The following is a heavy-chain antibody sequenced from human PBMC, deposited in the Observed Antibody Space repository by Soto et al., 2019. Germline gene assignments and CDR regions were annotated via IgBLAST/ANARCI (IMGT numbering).Heavy chain of an antibody. Sequence: EVRLVESGGGLVQPGESLRLSCEASGFTVGTNYISWVRQSPGKGLEWVSVIYAAGHTYYPDSVKGRFTISRDKSLNRLSLQMSGLRVDNTAVYNCARAIVTPEPYYIDVGGKGPTFPFPS. CDR1: GFTVGTNY. CDR2: IYAAGHT. J-gene: IGHJ6*03. D-gene: IGHD1-26*01. CDR3: ARAIVTPEPYYIDV. V-gene: IGHV3-66*01.